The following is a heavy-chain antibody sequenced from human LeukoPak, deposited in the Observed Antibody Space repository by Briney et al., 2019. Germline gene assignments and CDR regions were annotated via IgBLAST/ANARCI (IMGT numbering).Heavy chain of an antibody. V-gene: IGHV4-34*01. J-gene: IGHJ1*01. CDR1: GGSFSGYY. CDR3: ARPDSSSSGLN. Sequence: PSETLSLTCAVYGGSFSGYYWSWIRQPPGKGLEWIGEINHSGSTNYNPSLKSRVTISVDTSKNQFSLKLSSVTAADTAVYYRARPDSSSSGLNWGQGTLVTVSS. D-gene: IGHD6-6*01. CDR2: INHSGST.